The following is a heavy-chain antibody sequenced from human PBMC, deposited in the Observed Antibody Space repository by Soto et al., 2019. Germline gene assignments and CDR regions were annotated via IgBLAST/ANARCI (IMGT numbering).Heavy chain of an antibody. CDR3: ARDSSASATSYSFDY. D-gene: IGHD3-10*01. CDR1: GYKFINHY. V-gene: IGHV1-46*01. CDR2: INPNGGGT. Sequence: GASVKVSCKASGYKFINHYIHWVRQAPGVGLGWMGIINPNGGGTDYAQKFQGRGTMTTDTYASTVHMELSSLRSEDTAVYFCARDSSASATSYSFDYWGKGTLVTVSS. J-gene: IGHJ4*02.